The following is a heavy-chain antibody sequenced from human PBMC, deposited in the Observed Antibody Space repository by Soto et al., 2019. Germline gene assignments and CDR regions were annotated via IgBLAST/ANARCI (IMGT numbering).Heavy chain of an antibody. CDR1: GFTFTSFG. J-gene: IGHJ5*02. D-gene: IGHD2-8*01. CDR3: ARKALDLYEPYWFDP. Sequence: GGSLRLSCAASGFTFTSFGIHWVRQAPGKGLEWVAVVSYDGIDENYADSVKGRFTISRDNAKNSLYLQMNSLRAEDTAVYYCARKALDLYEPYWFDPWGQGTLVTVSS. V-gene: IGHV3-30*03. CDR2: VSYDGIDE.